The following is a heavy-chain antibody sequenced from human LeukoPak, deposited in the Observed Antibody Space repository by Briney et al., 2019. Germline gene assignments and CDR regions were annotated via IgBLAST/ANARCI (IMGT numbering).Heavy chain of an antibody. Sequence: SETLSLTCAVYGGPFSGYYWSWIRQPPGKGLEWIGEINHSGSTNYNPSLKSRVTISVDTSKNQFSLKLSSVTAADTAVYYCASSSWSPDWFDPWGQGTLVTVSS. J-gene: IGHJ5*02. CDR2: INHSGST. D-gene: IGHD6-13*01. V-gene: IGHV4-34*01. CDR1: GGPFSGYY. CDR3: ASSSWSPDWFDP.